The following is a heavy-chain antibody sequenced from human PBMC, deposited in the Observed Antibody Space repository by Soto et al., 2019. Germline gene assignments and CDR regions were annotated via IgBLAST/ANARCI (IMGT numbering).Heavy chain of an antibody. CDR2: LYYSGST. J-gene: IGHJ4*02. CDR3: ARHVGGSGWYPYYFDC. D-gene: IGHD6-19*01. V-gene: IGHV4-39*01. CDR1: GGSISSSSYY. Sequence: QLQLQESGPGLVKPSETLSLTCTVSGGSISSSSYYWAWIRQPPGKGLEWIGSLYYSGSTYYNPSLKRCVTISVDTSTSQFSLKPSSVPAADMAVYYSARHVGGSGWYPYYFDCWCQGALVTVSS.